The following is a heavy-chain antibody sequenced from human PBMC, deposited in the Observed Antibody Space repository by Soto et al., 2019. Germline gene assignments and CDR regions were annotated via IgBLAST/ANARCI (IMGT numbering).Heavy chain of an antibody. D-gene: IGHD6-13*01. V-gene: IGHV1-18*01. J-gene: IGHJ5*02. CDR2: INPSSGET. Sequence: QIQLVQSGPEVKKPGASVKVSCKASGYTFSTYGITWVGQAPGQGLEWMGWINPSSGETNYAQNFQGRVTVTKDTSVTTAYLELRNLRSDDTAAYYCARDWYPRFDPWGQGTLVTVSS. CDR3: ARDWYPRFDP. CDR1: GYTFSTYG.